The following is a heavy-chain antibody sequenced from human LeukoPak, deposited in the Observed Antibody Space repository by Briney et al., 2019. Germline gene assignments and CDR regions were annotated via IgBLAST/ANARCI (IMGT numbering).Heavy chain of an antibody. D-gene: IGHD6-13*01. CDR2: IYYSGST. CDR1: GGXISSYY. CDR3: ARSGIAADYFDY. Sequence: SETLSLTCTVSGGXISSYYCSWIRQPPGKGLEWIGYIYYSGSTNYNPSLKSRVTISVDTSKNQFSLKLSSVTAADTAVYYCARSGIAADYFDYWGQGTLVTVSS. J-gene: IGHJ4*02. V-gene: IGHV4-59*08.